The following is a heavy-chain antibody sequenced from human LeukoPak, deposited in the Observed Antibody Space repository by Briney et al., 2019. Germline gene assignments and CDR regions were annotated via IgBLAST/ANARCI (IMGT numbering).Heavy chain of an antibody. CDR3: ARVGLLRSNDY. V-gene: IGHV3-48*01. CDR1: GFTFSSYS. D-gene: IGHD4-17*01. Sequence: PGGSLRLSCAASGFTFSSYSMNWVRQAPGKGLEWVSYISSSSTTIYYADSVRGRFTISRDNAKNSLYLQMNSLRAEDTAVYYCARVGLLRSNDYWGQGILVTVSS. J-gene: IGHJ4*02. CDR2: ISSSSTTI.